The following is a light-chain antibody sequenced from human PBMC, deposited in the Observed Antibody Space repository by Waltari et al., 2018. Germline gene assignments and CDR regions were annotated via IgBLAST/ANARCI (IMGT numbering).Light chain of an antibody. J-gene: IGLJ3*02. CDR2: GNT. V-gene: IGLV1-40*01. Sequence: QSVLTQPPSMSGAPGQKVTIPCTGGSSNFGAGYDVHWYQQFPGTAPKLLIFGNTNLPSGVPGRFSGSRSGTSASLAIAGLQSEDEAVYYCQSYDSSLSASVFGGGTKLTVL. CDR1: SSNFGAGYD. CDR3: QSYDSSLSASV.